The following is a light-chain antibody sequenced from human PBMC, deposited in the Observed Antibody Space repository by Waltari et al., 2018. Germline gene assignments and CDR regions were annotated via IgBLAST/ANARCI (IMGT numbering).Light chain of an antibody. V-gene: IGKV3-20*01. J-gene: IGKJ4*01. CDR1: QSVSSIS. CDR2: GTS. CDR3: QQYDGSAVT. Sequence: CRASQSVSSISLAWYQRKPGQAPRLLIYGTSSRATGFPDRFSGSGSGTDFTLTISRLEPEDFAVYHCQQYDGSAVTFGGGTKVEIK.